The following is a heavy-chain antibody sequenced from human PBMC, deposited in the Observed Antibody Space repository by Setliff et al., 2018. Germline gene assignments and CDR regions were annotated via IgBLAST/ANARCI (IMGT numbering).Heavy chain of an antibody. V-gene: IGHV4-30-4*08. CDR2: IYSSGST. D-gene: IGHD3-9*01. CDR3: ARESRYYYILTGYYIGY. CDR1: GGSISSGDYY. Sequence: SETLSLTCTVSGGSISSGDYYWSWIRQPPGKGLEWIGYIYSSGSTYYNPSLKSRVSISVDTSKNQFSLKLSSVTAADTAVYYCARESRYYYILTGYYIGYWGQGTLVTVSS. J-gene: IGHJ4*02.